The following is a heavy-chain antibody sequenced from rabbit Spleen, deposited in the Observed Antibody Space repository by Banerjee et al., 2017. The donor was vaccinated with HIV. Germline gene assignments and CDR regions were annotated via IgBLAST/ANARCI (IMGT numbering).Heavy chain of an antibody. CDR3: ARDTGSSFSSYGMDL. V-gene: IGHV1S45*01. CDR2: IYTGSSGST. Sequence: QEQLVESGGDLVKPGTSLTLTCTASGFSFSSSYYMCWVRQAPGKGLECIACIYTGSSGSTYYASWAKGRFTISKTSSTTVTLQMTSLTVADTATYFCARDTGSSFSSYGMDLWGPGTLVTVS. D-gene: IGHD8-1*01. J-gene: IGHJ6*01. CDR1: GFSFSSSYY.